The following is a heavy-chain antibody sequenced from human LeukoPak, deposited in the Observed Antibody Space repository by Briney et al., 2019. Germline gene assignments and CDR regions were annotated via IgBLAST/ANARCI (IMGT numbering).Heavy chain of an antibody. D-gene: IGHD3-10*01. CDR3: AKDLVYYGSGREMVDY. CDR1: GFTVSSNY. CDR2: MSSDGTNK. V-gene: IGHV3-30*18. Sequence: GGSLRLSCAASGFTVSSNYMSWVRQAPGKGLEWVAVMSSDGTNKYYAESVKGRFTISRDTSKNTLYLQMSSLRAEDTAVYYCAKDLVYYGSGREMVDYWGQGTLVTVSS. J-gene: IGHJ4*02.